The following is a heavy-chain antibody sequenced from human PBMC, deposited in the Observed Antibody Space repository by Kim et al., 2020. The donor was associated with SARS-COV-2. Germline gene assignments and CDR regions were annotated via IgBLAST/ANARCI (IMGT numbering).Heavy chain of an antibody. CDR1: GFTFSTYS. V-gene: IGHV3-48*02. J-gene: IGHJ6*02. CDR3: ARRYGSGSYSFHGMDV. D-gene: IGHD3-10*01. CDR2: ISTDSTNI. Sequence: GGSLRLSCAASGFTFSTYSMNWVRQAPGKGLEWVSYISTDSTNIFYADSVMGRFTISRDNAKNSLYLQMNSLRDEDTAVYYCARRYGSGSYSFHGMDVWGQGTTVTVSS.